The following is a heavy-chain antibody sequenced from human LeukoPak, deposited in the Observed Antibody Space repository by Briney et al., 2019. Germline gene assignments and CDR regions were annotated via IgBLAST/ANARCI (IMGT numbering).Heavy chain of an antibody. CDR1: GFSFDDYG. Sequence: GGSLRLSCAASGFSFDDYGLTWVRQAPGKGLEWVSGINWNGDSTDYADSVKGRFTISRDNAKNSLYPQMNSLRAEDTALYYCARDLRVVITGSFDSWGQGTLVTVSS. D-gene: IGHD3-22*01. J-gene: IGHJ4*02. CDR3: ARDLRVVITGSFDS. V-gene: IGHV3-20*04. CDR2: INWNGDST.